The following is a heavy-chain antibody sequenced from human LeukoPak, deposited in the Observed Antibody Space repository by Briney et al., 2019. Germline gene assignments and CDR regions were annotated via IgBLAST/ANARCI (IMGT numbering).Heavy chain of an antibody. D-gene: IGHD1-26*01. V-gene: IGHV4-61*01. CDR3: ARGGNYWPQWWFDP. CDR1: SGSISTSTYY. J-gene: IGHJ5*02. Sequence: SETLSLTCTVSSGSISTSTYYWSWIRQPPGKGLEWIGYIYYTGSTSYNPSLKSRVTMSLDASKNQFSLELNSVTPADTAVYYCARGGNYWPQWWFDPWGRGTLVSVSS. CDR2: IYYTGST.